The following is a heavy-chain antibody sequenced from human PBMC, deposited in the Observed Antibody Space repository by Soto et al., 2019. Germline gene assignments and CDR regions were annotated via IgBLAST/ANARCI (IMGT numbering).Heavy chain of an antibody. J-gene: IGHJ4*02. CDR3: TKCATMTNYYFDY. Sequence: GGSLILSCASSGFTFSSTSMILVRPAPGKGLEWVSHISGSGGTTYYTDSVKGRFTVSRDNSGNTLYLQMNSLGAEDTAVYYCTKCATMTNYYFDYWGQGTLVTVSS. CDR2: ISGSGGTT. CDR1: GFTFSSTS. D-gene: IGHD4-17*01. V-gene: IGHV3-23*01.